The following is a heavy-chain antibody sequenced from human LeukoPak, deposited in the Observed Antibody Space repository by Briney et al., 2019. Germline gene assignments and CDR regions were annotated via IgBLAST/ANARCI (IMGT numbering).Heavy chain of an antibody. CDR3: ARIIVGASFDY. CDR2: ISYTGST. D-gene: IGHD1-26*01. CDR1: GGSVNNAPYY. J-gene: IGHJ4*02. Sequence: SQTLSLTCTVSGGSVNNAPYYWSWIRQHPGKGLEWIGYISYTGSTYYNPSLESRVSMSVDTSKNQFSLNLSSVTAADTSMYYCARIIVGASFDYWGQGTLVTVSS. V-gene: IGHV4-31*03.